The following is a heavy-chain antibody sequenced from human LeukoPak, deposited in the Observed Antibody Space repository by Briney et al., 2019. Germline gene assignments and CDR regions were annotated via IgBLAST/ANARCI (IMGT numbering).Heavy chain of an antibody. CDR3: ARDFLSIAAAGINFDY. CDR2: ISSSSSTI. D-gene: IGHD6-13*01. J-gene: IGHJ4*02. V-gene: IGHV3-48*04. Sequence: PGGYLRLSCAASGFTFSSYSMNWVRQAPGKGLEWVSYISSSSSTIYYADSVKGRFTISRDNAKNSLYLQMNSLRAEDTAVYYCARDFLSIAAAGINFDYWGQGTLVTVSS. CDR1: GFTFSSYS.